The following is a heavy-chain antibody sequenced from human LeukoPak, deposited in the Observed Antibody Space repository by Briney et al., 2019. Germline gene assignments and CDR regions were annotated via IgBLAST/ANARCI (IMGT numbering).Heavy chain of an antibody. CDR2: INPSGGST. CDR3: ARDPRGNWNYVYYYYMDV. Sequence: GASVKVSCKASGYTFTSYYMHWVRQAPGQGLEWMGIINPSGGSTSYAQKFQGRVTMTRDMSTSTVYMELSSLRSEDTAVYYCARDPRGNWNYVYYYYMDVWGKGTTVTVSS. J-gene: IGHJ6*03. CDR1: GYTFTSYY. V-gene: IGHV1-46*01. D-gene: IGHD1-7*01.